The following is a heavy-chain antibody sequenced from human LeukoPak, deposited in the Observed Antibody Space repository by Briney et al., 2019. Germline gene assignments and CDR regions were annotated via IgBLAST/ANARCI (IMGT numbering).Heavy chain of an antibody. CDR1: GGSFSGYY. CDR3: ARGPLGYYYYYMDV. V-gene: IGHV4-34*01. CDR2: INQSGST. J-gene: IGHJ6*03. Sequence: PSETLSLTCAVYGGSFSGYYWSWIRQPPGKGLEVIGEINQSGSTNYNPSLKSRVTISVDTSKNQFSLKLSSVTAADTAVYYCARGPLGYYYYYMDVWGKGTTVTVSS.